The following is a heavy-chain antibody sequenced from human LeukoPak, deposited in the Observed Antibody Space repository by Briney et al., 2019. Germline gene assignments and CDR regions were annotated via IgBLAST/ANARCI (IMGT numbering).Heavy chain of an antibody. J-gene: IGHJ6*03. D-gene: IGHD2-2*01. CDR2: IYYSGST. Sequence: SETLSLTCTVSGGSISSSSYYWGWIRQPPGKGLEWTGSIYYSGSTYYNPSLKSRVTISVDTSKNQFSLKLSSVTAADTAVYYCARGPYCSSTSCYLGYYYYYYMDVWGKGTTVTVSS. CDR3: ARGPYCSSTSCYLGYYYYYYMDV. CDR1: GGSISSSSYY. V-gene: IGHV4-39*07.